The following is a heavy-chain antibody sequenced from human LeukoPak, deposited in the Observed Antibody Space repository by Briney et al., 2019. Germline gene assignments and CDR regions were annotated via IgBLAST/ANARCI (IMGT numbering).Heavy chain of an antibody. D-gene: IGHD3-22*01. CDR2: IYYSGST. CDR1: GGSISSYY. V-gene: IGHV4-59*01. CDR3: ARSNSGYYFDY. J-gene: IGHJ4*02. Sequence: SETLSLTCTVSGGSISSYYWSWIRQPPGKGLEWIGYIYYSGSTNYNPSLKSRVTISVDTSKNQFSLKLSSVTAADTAVYYCARSNSGYYFDYWGQGTLVTVFS.